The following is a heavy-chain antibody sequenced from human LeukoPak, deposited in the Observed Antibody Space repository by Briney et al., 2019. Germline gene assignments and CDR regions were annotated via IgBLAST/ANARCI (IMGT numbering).Heavy chain of an antibody. V-gene: IGHV1-2*02. D-gene: IGHD6-13*01. CDR3: ARHSDGYSSSWPDDAFDI. Sequence: ASVKVSCKASGYTFTGYYMHWVRQAPGQGLEWMGWINPNSGGTNYAQKFQGRVTMTRDTSISTAYMELSRLRSDDTAVYYCARHSDGYSSSWPDDAFDIWGQGTMVTVSS. CDR1: GYTFTGYY. J-gene: IGHJ3*02. CDR2: INPNSGGT.